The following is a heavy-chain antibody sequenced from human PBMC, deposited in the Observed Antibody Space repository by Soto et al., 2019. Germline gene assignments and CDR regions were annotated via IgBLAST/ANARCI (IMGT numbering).Heavy chain of an antibody. D-gene: IGHD7-27*01. J-gene: IGHJ3*02. CDR1: GFTFSVFA. Sequence: EVQLLESGGGLVQPGGSLRLSCAASGFTFSVFAMSWVRQAPGKGLELVSTISGRGENTYYADSVKGRFTISRDNSKNTLKLQMNSLRGEDTAVYYCAKDRGTGDYGVNAVDIWGHGTMVTVAS. CDR3: AKDRGTGDYGVNAVDI. V-gene: IGHV3-23*01. CDR2: ISGRGENT.